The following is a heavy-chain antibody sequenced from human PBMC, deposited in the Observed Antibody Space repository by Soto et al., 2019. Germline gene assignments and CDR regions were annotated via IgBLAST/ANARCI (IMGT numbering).Heavy chain of an antibody. CDR3: ARDGNGDYVFDY. CDR2: ISYDGSNK. V-gene: IGHV3-30-3*01. Sequence: QPGGSLRLSCAASGFTFSSYAMHWVRQAPGKGLEWVAVISYDGSNKYYADSVKGRFTISRDNSKNTLYLQMNSLRAEDTAVYYCARDGNGDYVFDYWGQGTLVTVSS. CDR1: GFTFSSYA. J-gene: IGHJ4*02. D-gene: IGHD4-17*01.